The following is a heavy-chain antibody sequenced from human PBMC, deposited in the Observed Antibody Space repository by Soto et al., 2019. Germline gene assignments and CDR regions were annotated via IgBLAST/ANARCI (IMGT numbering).Heavy chain of an antibody. CDR3: ARACSGGSCYSGIRNYYYGMDV. J-gene: IGHJ6*02. CDR1: GGTFSSYA. D-gene: IGHD2-15*01. Sequence: QVQLVQSGAEVKKPGSSVKVSCKASGGTFSSYAISWVRQAPGQGLEWMGGIIPIFGTANYAQKFQGRVTITADKSTSTAYMELSSLRSEDTAVYYCARACSGGSCYSGIRNYYYGMDVWCQGTTVTVSS. CDR2: IIPIFGTA. V-gene: IGHV1-69*06.